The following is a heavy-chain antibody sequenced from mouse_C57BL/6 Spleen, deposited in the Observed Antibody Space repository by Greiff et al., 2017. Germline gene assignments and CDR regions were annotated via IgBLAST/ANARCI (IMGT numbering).Heavy chain of an antibody. CDR2: IHPNSGST. Sequence: VQLQQPGAELVKPGASVKLSCKASGYTFTSYWMHWVKQRPGQGLEWIGMIHPNSGSTNYNEKFKSKATLTVDKSSSTAYMQLSSLTSEDSAVYYCAIVTRDYAMDYWGQGTSVTVSS. D-gene: IGHD2-5*01. CDR3: AIVTRDYAMDY. CDR1: GYTFTSYW. J-gene: IGHJ4*01. V-gene: IGHV1-64*01.